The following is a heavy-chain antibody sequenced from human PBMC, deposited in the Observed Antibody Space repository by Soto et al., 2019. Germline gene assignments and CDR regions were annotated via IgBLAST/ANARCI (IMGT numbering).Heavy chain of an antibody. CDR3: ATDRHDFWSGYYLDYFDY. J-gene: IGHJ4*02. CDR2: IKQDGSEQ. Sequence: PGVSLRLSCAASGFTFSSYWMSWVRQAPGKGLEWVANIKQDGSEQYYVDSLKGRFTISRDNAKNSLYLLMNSLRAEDTAVYYCATDRHDFWSGYYLDYFDYWGPGTLVTV. V-gene: IGHV3-7*03. D-gene: IGHD3-3*01. CDR1: GFTFSSYW.